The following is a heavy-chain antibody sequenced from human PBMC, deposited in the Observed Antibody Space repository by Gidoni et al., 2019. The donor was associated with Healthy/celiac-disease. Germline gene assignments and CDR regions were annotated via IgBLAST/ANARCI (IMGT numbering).Heavy chain of an antibody. CDR3: AKDGTTRRSVYYYYGMDV. CDR1: GCTVSSYA. V-gene: IGHV3-23*01. CDR2: ISGSGGST. D-gene: IGHD1-1*01. Sequence: EVQLLESGGGLVQPGGSLRLSCAASGCTVSSYAMSWVRQAPGKGLGWVSAISGSGGSTYYADSLKGRFTISRDNSKNTLYLQMTSLSAEDPAVYYCAKDGTTRRSVYYYYGMDVWGQGTTVTVSS. J-gene: IGHJ6*02.